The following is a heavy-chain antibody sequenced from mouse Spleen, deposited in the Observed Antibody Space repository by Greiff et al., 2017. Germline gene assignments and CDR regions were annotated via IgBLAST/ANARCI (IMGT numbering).Heavy chain of an antibody. CDR1: GFSLTSYG. CDR3: AKKGDDYDGYYYAMDY. CDR2: IWRGGST. J-gene: IGHJ4*01. V-gene: IGHV2-5-1*01. Sequence: VKLMESGPSLVQPSQSLSITCTVSGFSLTSYGVHWVRQSPGKGLEWLGVIWRGGSTDYNAAFMSRLSITKDNSKSQVFFKMNSLQADDTAIYYCAKKGDDYDGYYYAMDYWGQGTSVTVSS. D-gene: IGHD2-4*01.